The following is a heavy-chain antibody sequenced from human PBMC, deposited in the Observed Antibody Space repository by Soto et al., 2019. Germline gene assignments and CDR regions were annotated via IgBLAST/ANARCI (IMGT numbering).Heavy chain of an antibody. D-gene: IGHD3-10*01. CDR3: AGAPLARGLFARRTHYFVF. J-gene: IGHJ4*02. V-gene: IGHV4-34*01. CDR2: INRSEGT. CDR1: GGSFNGYY. Sequence: SETLSLTCAVYGGSFNGYYWTWIRQPPGKGLEWIGEINRSEGTNYNPSLESRVAISVDTSKNQFSLKLSSVTAADTAVYFCAGAPLARGLFARRTHYFVFWGQGTPVTV.